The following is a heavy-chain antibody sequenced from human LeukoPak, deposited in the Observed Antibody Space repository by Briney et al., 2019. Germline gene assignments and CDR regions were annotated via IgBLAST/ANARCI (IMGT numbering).Heavy chain of an antibody. V-gene: IGHV3-21*06. CDR3: ARRGYHDSSGYDY. Sequence: GGSLRLSCVASGFIFDNYGMDWVRQVPGKGLEWVSSISGSSDDIYYADSVKGRFTISRDNAKNSVFLQINNLRAEDTAIYYCARRGYHDSSGYDYWGQGALVTVSS. CDR2: ISGSSDDI. D-gene: IGHD3-22*01. J-gene: IGHJ4*02. CDR1: GFIFDNYG.